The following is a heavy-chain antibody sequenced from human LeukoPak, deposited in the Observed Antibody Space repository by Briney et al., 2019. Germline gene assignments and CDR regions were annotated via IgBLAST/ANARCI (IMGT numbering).Heavy chain of an antibody. CDR1: GFTFSSYV. CDR3: ARIPRRWELQVAWFDP. J-gene: IGHJ5*02. V-gene: IGHV3-30-3*01. CDR2: ISYDGSNK. D-gene: IGHD1-26*01. Sequence: EGSLRLSCAASGFTFSSYVMHWVRQAPGKGLEWVAVISYDGSNKYYADSVKGRFTISRDNSKNTLYLQMNSLRAEDTAVYYCARIPRRWELQVAWFDPWGQGTLVTVSS.